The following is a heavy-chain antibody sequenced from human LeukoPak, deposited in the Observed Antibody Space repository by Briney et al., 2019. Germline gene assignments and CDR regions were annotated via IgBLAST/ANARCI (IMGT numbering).Heavy chain of an antibody. D-gene: IGHD4-23*01. J-gene: IGHJ4*02. CDR2: VFYSGGT. V-gene: IGHV4-30-4*01. CDR1: GDSVSSAGYY. Sequence: PSETLSLTCTVSGDSVSSAGYYWSWIRLPPGKGLEWIGYVFYSGGTYYNPSLMSRLTISMDTSRNQFSLWLASVTAADTAVYYCARSHFGGVTYYFDYWGQGTLVTVSS. CDR3: ARSHFGGVTYYFDY.